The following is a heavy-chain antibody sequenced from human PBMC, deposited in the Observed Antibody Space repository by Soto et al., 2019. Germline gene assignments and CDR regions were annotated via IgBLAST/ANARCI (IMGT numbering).Heavy chain of an antibody. D-gene: IGHD5-12*01. CDR1: GFTFSSYA. V-gene: IGHV3-23*01. CDR3: AKDLHIGGYGGFDY. Sequence: SLRLSCAASGFTFSSYAMSWVRQAPGRGLEWVSLISGSAGRTYYADSVKGRFTISRDNSRNTLYLQMNSLRGEDTAVYYCAKDLHIGGYGGFDYWGQGALVTVSS. J-gene: IGHJ4*02. CDR2: ISGSAGRT.